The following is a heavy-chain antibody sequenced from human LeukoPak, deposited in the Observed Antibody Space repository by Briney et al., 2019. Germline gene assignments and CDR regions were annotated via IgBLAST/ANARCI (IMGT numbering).Heavy chain of an antibody. J-gene: IGHJ6*03. D-gene: IGHD1-26*01. CDR1: GYTFTSYG. CDR3: ARSGSYYYYYYMDV. Sequence: ASVKVSCKASGYTFTSYGISWVRQAPGQGLEWMGWISAYNGNTNYAQKLQGRVTMTTDTSTSTAYIELRSLRSDDTAVYYCARSGSYYYYYYMDVWGKGTTVTVSS. CDR2: ISAYNGNT. V-gene: IGHV1-18*01.